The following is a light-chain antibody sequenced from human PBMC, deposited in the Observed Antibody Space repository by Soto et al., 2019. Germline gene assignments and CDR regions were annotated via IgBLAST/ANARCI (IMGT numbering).Light chain of an antibody. J-gene: IGKJ1*01. CDR2: VAS. V-gene: IGKV1-27*01. CDR3: QKDNSGPST. Sequence: DIQMTQSPSSLSASVGDRVTITCPASQGISNYLAWYHQQPGKVPKLLIYVASTLQSVVPSRFSGSGSGTDVTLTISSLQPEDVATYYCQKDNSGPSTVGKGTKVVIK. CDR1: QGISNY.